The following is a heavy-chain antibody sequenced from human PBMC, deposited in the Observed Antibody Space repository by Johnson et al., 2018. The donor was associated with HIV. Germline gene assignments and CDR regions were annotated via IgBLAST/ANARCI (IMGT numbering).Heavy chain of an antibody. Sequence: VQLVESGGGLVQPGGSLRLSCAASEFTVSSNYMSWVRQAPGKGLEWVSVIYSGGSTYYADSVKARFTISRDNSKNTLYLQMNSLRAEDTAVYYCAREGAWEVRPGAFDIWGQGTMVTVSS. CDR3: AREGAWEVRPGAFDI. V-gene: IGHV3-66*01. J-gene: IGHJ3*02. CDR1: EFTVSSNY. D-gene: IGHD1-26*01. CDR2: IYSGGST.